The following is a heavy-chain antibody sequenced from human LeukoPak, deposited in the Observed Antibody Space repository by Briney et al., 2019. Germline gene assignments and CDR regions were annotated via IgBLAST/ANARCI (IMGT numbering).Heavy chain of an antibody. D-gene: IGHD7-27*01. CDR2: IYPGDSDT. J-gene: IGHJ4*02. CDR1: GYRFTSYW. CDR3: ARTLNWDLDY. Sequence: GESLQISCQGSGYRFTSYWIGWVRQMPGKGLEWMGIIYPGDSDTRYSPSFQGQVTISADKSISTAYLQWSSLKASDTAMYYCARTLNWDLDYWGQGTLVTVSS. V-gene: IGHV5-51*01.